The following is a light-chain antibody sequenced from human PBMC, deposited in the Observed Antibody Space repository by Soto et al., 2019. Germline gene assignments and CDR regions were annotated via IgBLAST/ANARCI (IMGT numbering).Light chain of an antibody. Sequence: QSVLTQPPSVSGAPGQRVTISCTGSSSNIGAGYVVHWYQQLPGAAPKLLIFSDNNRPSGVSHRFSGSKSGNTASLTISGLQAEDEADYYCSSYTTANTYVFGTGTKVTVL. J-gene: IGLJ1*01. CDR3: SSYTTANTYV. V-gene: IGLV1-40*01. CDR2: SDN. CDR1: SSNIGAGYV.